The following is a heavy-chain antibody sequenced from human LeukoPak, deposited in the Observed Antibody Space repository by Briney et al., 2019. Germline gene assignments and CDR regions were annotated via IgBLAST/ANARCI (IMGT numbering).Heavy chain of an antibody. V-gene: IGHV3-11*04. CDR2: ITNSVSTI. J-gene: IGHJ4*02. D-gene: IGHD6-13*01. CDR1: GFTFSDYY. CDR3: ARVSPQQAAPDY. Sequence: AGGSLRLSCAASGFTFSDYYMSWIRQAPGKGLEWVSYITNSVSTIYYEDSVKGRFTISRDNAQNSLYLQMSSLRAEDTAVYYCARVSPQQAAPDYWGQGTLVTVSS.